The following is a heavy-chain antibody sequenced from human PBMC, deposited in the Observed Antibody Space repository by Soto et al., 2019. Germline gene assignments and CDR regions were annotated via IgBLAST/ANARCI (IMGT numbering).Heavy chain of an antibody. V-gene: IGHV4-30-4*01. Sequence: SETLSLTCTVSGDSISSGNKYWSWIRQAPGKGLEWIGYIFSSGTTYYNPSLKSRLTMSLDTSQNQFSLRLASVTDADSAVYYCARVPSPFDYYYAMDVWGQGTTVTV. CDR2: IFSSGTT. J-gene: IGHJ6*02. D-gene: IGHD3-16*01. CDR3: ARVPSPFDYYYAMDV. CDR1: GDSISSGNKY.